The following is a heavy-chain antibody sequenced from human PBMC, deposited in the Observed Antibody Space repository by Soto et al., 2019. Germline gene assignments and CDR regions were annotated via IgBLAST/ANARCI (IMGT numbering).Heavy chain of an antibody. Sequence: GGSLRLSCAASGFTSSSYAMSWVRQAPGKGLEWVGRTRNKANSYTTEYAASVKGRFTISRDDSKNSLYLQMNSLKTEDTAVYYCLYMDVWGKGTTVTVSS. J-gene: IGHJ6*03. CDR3: LYMDV. V-gene: IGHV3-72*01. CDR2: TRNKANSYTT. CDR1: GFTSSSYA.